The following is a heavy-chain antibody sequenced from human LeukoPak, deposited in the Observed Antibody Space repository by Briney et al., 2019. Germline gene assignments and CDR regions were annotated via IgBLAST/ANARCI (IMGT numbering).Heavy chain of an antibody. Sequence: SETLSLTCAVYGGTFSGYYWSWIRQPPGKGLEWIGEINHSGSTNYNPSPKSRVTISVDTSKNQFSLKLSSVTAADTAVYYCARKGYCSSTSCYPLLYYFDYWGQGTLVTVSS. J-gene: IGHJ4*02. CDR1: GGTFSGYY. D-gene: IGHD2-2*01. CDR3: ARKGYCSSTSCYPLLYYFDY. V-gene: IGHV4-34*01. CDR2: INHSGST.